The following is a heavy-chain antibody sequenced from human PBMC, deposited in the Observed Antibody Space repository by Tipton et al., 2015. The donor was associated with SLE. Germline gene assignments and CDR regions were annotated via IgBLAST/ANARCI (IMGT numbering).Heavy chain of an antibody. D-gene: IGHD3-10*01. CDR2: ISWNSGSM. Sequence: SLRLSCADSGFTFDDYGLHWVRQAPGKGLEWVSGISWNSGSMGYADSVKGRVTISRDNAKNSLYLQMNSLRAEDTALYYCAKRGDHGDYFDYWGQGILVTVSS. V-gene: IGHV3-9*01. CDR1: GFTFDDYG. CDR3: AKRGDHGDYFDY. J-gene: IGHJ4*02.